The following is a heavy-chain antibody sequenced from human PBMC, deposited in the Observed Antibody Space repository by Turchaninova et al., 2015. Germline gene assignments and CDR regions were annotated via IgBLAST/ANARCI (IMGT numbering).Heavy chain of an antibody. CDR2: IQHRGTT. D-gene: IGHD2-2*01. J-gene: IGHJ5*02. CDR3: YARGGNWVHP. V-gene: IGHV4-34*01. Sequence: QVQLQQWGAGLLKPSEILSLTCAVYGGSFSTYYWSWIRPPTGKGLEGIGEIQHRGTTKYKPSLNSRVTITLDTSKNQFSLKLSSVTAADTALYYCYARGGNWVHPWGQGTLVTVSS. CDR1: GGSFSTYY.